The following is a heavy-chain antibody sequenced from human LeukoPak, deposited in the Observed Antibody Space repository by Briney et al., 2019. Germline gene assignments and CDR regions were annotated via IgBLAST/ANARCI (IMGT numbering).Heavy chain of an antibody. CDR2: ISGSGGST. J-gene: IGHJ4*02. D-gene: IGHD4-11*01. Sequence: GGSLRLSYAASGFTFSSYAMSWVRQAPGKGLEWVSSISGSGGSTYYADSVKGRFTISRDNSKNTLYLQMNSLRADDTAVYYCAKSSNLGYFDYWGQGTLVTVSS. CDR1: GFTFSSYA. V-gene: IGHV3-23*01. CDR3: AKSSNLGYFDY.